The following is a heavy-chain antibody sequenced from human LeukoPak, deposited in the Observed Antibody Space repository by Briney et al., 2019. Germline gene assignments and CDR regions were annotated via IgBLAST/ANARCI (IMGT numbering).Heavy chain of an antibody. Sequence: GGSLRLSCAASGFTVGTNYMSWVRQAPGKGLEWVSLIYSGSSTYYANSVKGRFTISRDNSKNTLYLQMNSLRAEDTAVYYCARGTAVAGTGDAFDIWGQGTMVTVSS. CDR3: ARGTAVAGTGDAFDI. J-gene: IGHJ3*02. V-gene: IGHV3-53*01. D-gene: IGHD6-19*01. CDR1: GFTVGTNY. CDR2: IYSGSST.